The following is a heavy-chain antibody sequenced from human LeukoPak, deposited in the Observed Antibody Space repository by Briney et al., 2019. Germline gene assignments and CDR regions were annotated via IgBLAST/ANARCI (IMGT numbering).Heavy chain of an antibody. CDR3: ARHREDYYDSSGYYLDY. CDR2: IYYSGST. D-gene: IGHD3-22*01. V-gene: IGHV4-39*01. CDR1: GGSISSSSYY. J-gene: IGHJ4*02. Sequence: SETLSLTCTVSGGSISSSSYYWGWIRQPPGKGLEWIGSIYYSGSTYYNPSLKSRVTISVDTSKNQFSLKLSSVTVADTAVYYCARHREDYYDSSGYYLDYWGQGTLVTVSS.